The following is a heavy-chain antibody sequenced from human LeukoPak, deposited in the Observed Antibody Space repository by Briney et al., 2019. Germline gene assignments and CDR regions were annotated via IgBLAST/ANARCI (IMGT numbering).Heavy chain of an antibody. CDR3: ARDGPVSPSSGYYYGMDV. CDR2: ISAYNGNT. D-gene: IGHD3-22*01. V-gene: IGHV1-18*01. J-gene: IGHJ6*02. CDR1: GYTFTSYG. Sequence: ASVKVSCKASGYTFTSYGISWVRQAPGQGLEWMGWISAYNGNTNYAQKLQGRVTMTRDTSTSTVYMELSSLRSEDTAVYYCARDGPVSPSSGYYYGMDVWGQGTTVTVSS.